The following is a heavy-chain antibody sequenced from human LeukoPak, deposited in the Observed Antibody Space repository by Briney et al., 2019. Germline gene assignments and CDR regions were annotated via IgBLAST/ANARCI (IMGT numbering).Heavy chain of an antibody. J-gene: IGHJ4*02. D-gene: IGHD1-26*01. V-gene: IGHV4-59*08. CDR1: GGSISSYY. CDR3: ARWSGGYNPYYFDY. CDR2: IYYSGST. Sequence: SETPSLTCTVSGGSISSYYWSWIRQPPGKGLEWIGYIYYSGSTNYNPSLKGRVTISVDTSKNQFSLKLSSVTAADTAVYYCARWSGGYNPYYFDYWGQGTLVTVSS.